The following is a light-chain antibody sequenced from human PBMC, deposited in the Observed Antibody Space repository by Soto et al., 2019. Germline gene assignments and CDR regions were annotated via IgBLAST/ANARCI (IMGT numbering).Light chain of an antibody. V-gene: IGKV3-15*01. J-gene: IGKJ2*02. CDR3: QQYNNWPPCT. Sequence: EIVLTQSPGTLSLSPWDRATLSFRASQSVSNNLAWYQQKPGQAPRLLLYGASTRATGIPARFSGSGSGTEFTLTISSLQSEDFAVYYCQQYNNWPPCTFGQGTKVDIK. CDR2: GAS. CDR1: QSVSNN.